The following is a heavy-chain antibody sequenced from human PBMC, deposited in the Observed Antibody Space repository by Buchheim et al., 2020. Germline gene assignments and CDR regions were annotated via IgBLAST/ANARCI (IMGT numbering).Heavy chain of an antibody. CDR1: GFTFSNYW. Sequence: EVQLVESGGGLVQPGESLRLSCAASGFTFSNYWMHWVRQAPEKGLVWVSRINGDGSSTSYADSVTGRFTISRDNAKKTLYLQMNSLRVDDTAVYYCARDLHRWGQGTL. V-gene: IGHV3-74*01. J-gene: IGHJ4*02. CDR3: ARDLHR. CDR2: INGDGSST.